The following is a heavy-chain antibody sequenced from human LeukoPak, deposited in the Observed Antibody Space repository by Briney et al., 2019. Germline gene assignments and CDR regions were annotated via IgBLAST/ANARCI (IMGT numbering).Heavy chain of an antibody. CDR2: IYYSGST. Sequence: SETLSLTCTVSGGPISSYYWSWIRQPPGKGLEWIGYIYYSGSTNYNPSLKSRVTISVDTSKNQFSLKLSSVTAADTAVYYCARERYDWYQLERAFDYWGQGTLVTVSS. D-gene: IGHD2-2*01. V-gene: IGHV4-59*01. CDR1: GGPISSYY. J-gene: IGHJ4*02. CDR3: ARERYDWYQLERAFDY.